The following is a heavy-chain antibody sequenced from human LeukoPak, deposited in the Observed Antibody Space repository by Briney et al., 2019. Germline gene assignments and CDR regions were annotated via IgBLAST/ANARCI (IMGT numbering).Heavy chain of an antibody. CDR3: ARQGSSGWHAFDI. V-gene: IGHV4-30-4*08. CDR1: GGSISSGDYY. D-gene: IGHD6-19*01. Sequence: PSETLSLTCTVSGGSISSGDYYWSWIRQPPGKGLEWIGYIYYSGSTYYNPSLKSRVTISVDTSKNQFSLKLSSVTAADTAVYYCARQGSSGWHAFDIWGQGTMVTVSS. J-gene: IGHJ3*02. CDR2: IYYSGST.